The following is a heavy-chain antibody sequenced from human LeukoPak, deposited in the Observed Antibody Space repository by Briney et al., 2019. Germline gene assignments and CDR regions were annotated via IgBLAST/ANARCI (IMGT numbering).Heavy chain of an antibody. Sequence: ASVKVSCKVSGYTLTELSMHWVRQAPGKGLEWMGGFDPEDGETIYAQKFQGRVTMTEDTSTDTAYMELSSLRSEDTAVYYCASSKVAVQWLPHNWFDPWGLGTLVTVSS. J-gene: IGHJ5*02. CDR1: GYTLTELS. D-gene: IGHD6-19*01. CDR2: FDPEDGET. V-gene: IGHV1-24*01. CDR3: ASSKVAVQWLPHNWFDP.